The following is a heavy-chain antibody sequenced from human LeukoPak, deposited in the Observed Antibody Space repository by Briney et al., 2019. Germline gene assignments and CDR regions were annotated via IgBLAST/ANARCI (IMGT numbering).Heavy chain of an antibody. D-gene: IGHD2-2*02. J-gene: IGHJ4*02. CDR2: INWDGGST. CDR3: TKGSNTWPSFFDY. V-gene: IGHV3-43*01. CDR1: GFNFEDYT. Sequence: PGGSLRLSCAVSGFNFEDYTMHWVRQTAGKGLEWVSLINWDGGSTYYADSVKGRFAISRDNNKNSLYLQMTSLRTEDTALYYCTKGSNTWPSFFDYSGQRTLVTVSS.